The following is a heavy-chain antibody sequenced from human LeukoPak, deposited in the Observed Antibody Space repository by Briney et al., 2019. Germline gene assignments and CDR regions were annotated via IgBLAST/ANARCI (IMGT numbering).Heavy chain of an antibody. J-gene: IGHJ6*03. V-gene: IGHV1-18*01. CDR3: ARDWQPYYYYYYMDV. Sequence: ASVKVSCKAFGYTFTSYGISWVRQAPGQGLEWMGWISAYNGNTSYAQKLQGRVTMTTDTSTSTAYMELRSLRSDDTAVYYCARDWQPYYYYYYMDVWGKGTTVTVSS. CDR1: GYTFTSYG. D-gene: IGHD6-13*01. CDR2: ISAYNGNT.